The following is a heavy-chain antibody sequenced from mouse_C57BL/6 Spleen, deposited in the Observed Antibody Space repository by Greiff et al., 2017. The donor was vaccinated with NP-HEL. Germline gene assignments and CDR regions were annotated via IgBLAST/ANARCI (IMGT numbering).Heavy chain of an antibody. Sequence: EVQLQQSGPELVKPGASVKISCKASGYTFTDYYMNWVKQSHGKSLEWIGDINPNNGGTSYNQKFKGKVTFTVDKSSSTAYMELRSLTSEDSAVYYGARSGDGYSAYYAMDYWGQGTSVTVSS. CDR3: ARSGDGYSAYYAMDY. CDR1: GYTFTDYY. V-gene: IGHV1-26*01. D-gene: IGHD2-3*01. CDR2: INPNNGGT. J-gene: IGHJ4*01.